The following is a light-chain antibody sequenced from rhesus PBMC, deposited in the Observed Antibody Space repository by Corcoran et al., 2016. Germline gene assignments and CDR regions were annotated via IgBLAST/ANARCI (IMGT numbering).Light chain of an antibody. Sequence: DIQMTQSPSSLSASVGDTVTITCRASQSISSWLAWYQQKPGKAPMRLIYKASTLQSGVPSRFSGSGSGTDFTRTISSLQSEDFATYYCQQYSSRPYSFGQGTKVEIK. CDR1: QSISSW. V-gene: IGKV1-22*01. CDR2: KAS. J-gene: IGKJ2*01. CDR3: QQYSSRPYS.